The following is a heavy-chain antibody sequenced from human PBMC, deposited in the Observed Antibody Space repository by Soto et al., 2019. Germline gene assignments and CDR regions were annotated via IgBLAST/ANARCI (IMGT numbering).Heavy chain of an antibody. CDR3: ARDRECSSTSCFQYYYYYYGMDV. CDR1: GFTFSSYE. J-gene: IGHJ6*02. Sequence: GGSLRLSCAASGFTFSSYEMNWVRQAPGKGLEWVSYISSSGSTIYYADSVKGRFTISRDNAKNSLYLQMNSLRAEDTAVYYCARDRECSSTSCFQYYYYYYGMDVWGQGATVTVSS. CDR2: ISSSGSTI. D-gene: IGHD2-2*01. V-gene: IGHV3-48*03.